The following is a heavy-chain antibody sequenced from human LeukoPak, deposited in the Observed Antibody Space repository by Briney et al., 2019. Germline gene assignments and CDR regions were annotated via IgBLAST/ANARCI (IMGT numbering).Heavy chain of an antibody. V-gene: IGHV1-2*02. Sequence: ASVKVSCKASGYTFTAYYIHWVRQAPGQGLEWMGWINPNSGGTNYAQKFQGRVTMTRDTSISTAYMELSRLRSDDTAVYYCARDYSGYSYGPRDYWGQGTLVTVSS. CDR3: ARDYSGYSYGPRDY. J-gene: IGHJ4*02. CDR2: INPNSGGT. D-gene: IGHD5-18*01. CDR1: GYTFTAYY.